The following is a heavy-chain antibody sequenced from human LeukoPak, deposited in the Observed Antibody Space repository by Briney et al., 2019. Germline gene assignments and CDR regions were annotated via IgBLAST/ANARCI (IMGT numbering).Heavy chain of an antibody. V-gene: IGHV3-30*01. Sequence: GGSLRLSCAASGFTFSSYAMHWVRQAPGKGLEWEAVISYDGSNKYYADSVKGRFTISRDNSKNTLYLQMNSLRAEDTAVYYCARDPVYYYYYYMDVWGKGTTVTVSS. CDR3: ARDPVYYYYYYMDV. CDR1: GFTFSSYA. J-gene: IGHJ6*03. CDR2: ISYDGSNK.